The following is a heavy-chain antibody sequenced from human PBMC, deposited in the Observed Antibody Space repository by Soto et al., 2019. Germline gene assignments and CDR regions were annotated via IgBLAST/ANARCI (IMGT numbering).Heavy chain of an antibody. Sequence: SSETLSLTCAVSGYSISSGYYWGWIRQPPGKGLEWIGSIYHSGSTYYNPSLKSRVTISVDTSKNQFSLKLSSVTAADTAVYYCARVPFGGATYFDYWGQGTLVTVSS. V-gene: IGHV4-38-2*01. D-gene: IGHD3-16*01. J-gene: IGHJ4*02. CDR3: ARVPFGGATYFDY. CDR2: IYHSGST. CDR1: GYSISSGYY.